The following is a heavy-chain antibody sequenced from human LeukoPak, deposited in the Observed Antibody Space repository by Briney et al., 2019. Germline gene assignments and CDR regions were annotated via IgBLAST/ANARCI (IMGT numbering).Heavy chain of an antibody. D-gene: IGHD2-15*01. CDR3: AKRSPFFFEY. CDR2: FSGSGGGT. Sequence: PGGSLRLSCAASGFSFSSYAMSWVRQAPGKGLEWVSTFSGSGGGTYYADSVEGRFTISRDNSKNTLYLQMSSLRADDTAVYYCAKRSPFFFEYWGQGTLVTVSS. J-gene: IGHJ4*02. CDR1: GFSFSSYA. V-gene: IGHV3-23*01.